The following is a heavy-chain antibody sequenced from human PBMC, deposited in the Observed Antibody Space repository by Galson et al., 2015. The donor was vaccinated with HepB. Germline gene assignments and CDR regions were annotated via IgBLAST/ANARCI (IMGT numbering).Heavy chain of an antibody. J-gene: IGHJ4*02. CDR3: AREDSFGYAGMDY. CDR2: ISSGSTTI. Sequence: SLRLSCAASGFTFSDYYMSWVRQAPGKGLEWVSYISSGSTTIYYADSVKGRFTISRDNAKNSLLLQMSSLGAEDTAVYYCAREDSFGYAGMDYWGQGTLVTVSS. D-gene: IGHD5-18*01. V-gene: IGHV3-11*01. CDR1: GFTFSDYY.